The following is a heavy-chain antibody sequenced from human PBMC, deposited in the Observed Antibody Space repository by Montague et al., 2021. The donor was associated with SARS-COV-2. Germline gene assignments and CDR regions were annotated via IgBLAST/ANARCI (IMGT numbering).Heavy chain of an antibody. CDR3: ATTIYDYVWGTRVEFDY. J-gene: IGHJ4*02. D-gene: IGHD3-16*01. V-gene: IGHV2-70*01. CDR2: SDWXXXK. Sequence: PALVKPTQTLTLTGTFSGFSLSTSGMCVSWIRQPPGKALEWLALSDWXXXKYYSTSLKTRLTISKDTSKNQVVLTMTNMDPVDTATYYCATTIYDYVWGTRVEFDYWGQGTLVTVSS. CDR1: GFSLSTSGMC.